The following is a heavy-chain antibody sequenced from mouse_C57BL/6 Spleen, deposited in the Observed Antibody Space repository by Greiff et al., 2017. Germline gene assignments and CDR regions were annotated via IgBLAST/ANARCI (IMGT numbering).Heavy chain of an antibody. CDR2: ISDGGSYT. Sequence: EVQLVESGGGLVKPGGSLKLSCAASGFTFSSYAMSWVRQTPEKRLEWVATISDGGSYTYYPDDVKGRFTISRDNAKNNLYLQMSHLKSEDTAMYYCAREGDLTGKAWFAYWGQGTLVTVSA. V-gene: IGHV5-4*01. CDR1: GFTFSSYA. D-gene: IGHD4-1*01. J-gene: IGHJ3*01. CDR3: AREGDLTGKAWFAY.